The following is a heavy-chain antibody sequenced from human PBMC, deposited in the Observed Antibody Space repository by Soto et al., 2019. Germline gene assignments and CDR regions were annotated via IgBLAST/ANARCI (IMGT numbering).Heavy chain of an antibody. D-gene: IGHD6-13*01. V-gene: IGHV4-34*01. CDR2: INHSGST. Sequence: SLTCAVYGWSLSRSYRSWVLQPPGNGLEWIGEINHSGSTNYNPSLKSRVTISVDTSKNQFSLKLSSVTAADTAVYYCARVRRYSSSWSYSNGMDVWGQGTTVTVSS. CDR3: ARVRRYSSSWSYSNGMDV. CDR1: GWSLSRSY. J-gene: IGHJ6*01.